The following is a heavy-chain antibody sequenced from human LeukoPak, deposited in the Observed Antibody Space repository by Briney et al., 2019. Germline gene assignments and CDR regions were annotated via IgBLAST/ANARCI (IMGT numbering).Heavy chain of an antibody. Sequence: ASVKVSCKASGYTFTSYGISWVRQAPGQGLEWMGWISAYNGNTNYAQKPQGRVTMTTDTSTSTAYMELRSLRSDDTAVYYCARDPTLIVASFYYFDYWGQGTLVTVSS. V-gene: IGHV1-18*01. D-gene: IGHD5-12*01. J-gene: IGHJ4*02. CDR2: ISAYNGNT. CDR3: ARDPTLIVASFYYFDY. CDR1: GYTFTSYG.